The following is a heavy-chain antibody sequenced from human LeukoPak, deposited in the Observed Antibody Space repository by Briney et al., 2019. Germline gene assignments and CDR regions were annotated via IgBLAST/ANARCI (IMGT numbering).Heavy chain of an antibody. CDR1: GFTFSSYW. D-gene: IGHD3-10*01. Sequence: GSLRLSCAASGFTFSSYWMYWARQAPGKGLVWVSRINSDGKTTNYADSVKGRFTVSRDNAKNTLYLQMNSLRAEDTAVYYCTRDITLTRGGRSDYWGQGTLVTVSA. J-gene: IGHJ4*02. V-gene: IGHV3-74*01. CDR3: TRDITLTRGGRSDY. CDR2: INSDGKTT.